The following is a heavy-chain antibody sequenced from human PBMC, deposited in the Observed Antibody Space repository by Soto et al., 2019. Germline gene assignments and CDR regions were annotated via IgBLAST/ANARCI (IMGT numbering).Heavy chain of an antibody. CDR1: GFTFSSYG. CDR2: ISYDGSNK. Sequence: QVQLVESGGGVVQPGRSLRLSCAASGFTFSSYGMHLVRQAPGTGLAWVAVISYDGSNKYYADSVKGRFTISRDNSKNTLYLQMNSLRAEDTAVYYCAKDRGSGYDLYYFDYWGQGTLVTVSS. J-gene: IGHJ4*02. CDR3: AKDRGSGYDLYYFDY. D-gene: IGHD5-12*01. V-gene: IGHV3-30*18.